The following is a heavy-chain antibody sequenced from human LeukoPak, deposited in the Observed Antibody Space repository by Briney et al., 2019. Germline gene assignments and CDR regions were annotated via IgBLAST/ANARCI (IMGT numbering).Heavy chain of an antibody. CDR1: GITFSRYW. J-gene: IGHJ4*02. V-gene: IGHV3-7*03. CDR2: IKQGGGEK. Sequence: GGSLRLSCVDSGITFSRYWMSWVRQAPGKGLEWVANIKQGGGEKYYVDSVKGRFTVSRDNAKNSLYLQMNSLRVEDMAVYYCARDGRPLDYWGQGTLVTVSS. CDR3: ARDGRPLDY.